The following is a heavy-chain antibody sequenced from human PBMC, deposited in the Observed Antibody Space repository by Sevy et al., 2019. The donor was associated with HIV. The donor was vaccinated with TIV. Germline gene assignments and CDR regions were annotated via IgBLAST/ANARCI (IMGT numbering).Heavy chain of an antibody. V-gene: IGHV4-34*01. CDR3: ARGQWEHPF. Sequence: PSETVSLTCAVSGGSLSGFYWSWIRQPPGKGLEWIGEIIPTGSTNYTPSLKSRVTISVDTSRSHFSLKMRSVTAADTAVYYCARGQWEHPFWGQGTLVTVSS. CDR2: IIPTGST. CDR1: GGSLSGFY. D-gene: IGHD1-26*01. J-gene: IGHJ4*02.